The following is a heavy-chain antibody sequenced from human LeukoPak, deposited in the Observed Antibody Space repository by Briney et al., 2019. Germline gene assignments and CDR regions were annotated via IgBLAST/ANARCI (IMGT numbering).Heavy chain of an antibody. J-gene: IGHJ4*02. V-gene: IGHV3-7*01. D-gene: IGHD4-17*01. Sequence: GGSLRLSCAASGFTFSGYWMSWVRQAPGTRLEWVANIKQDGSEKYYVDSVKGRFTISRDNAKNSVYLQMNSLRAEDTAVYYCARRGATVTDDWGQGTLVTVSS. CDR3: ARRGATVTDD. CDR1: GFTFSGYW. CDR2: IKQDGSEK.